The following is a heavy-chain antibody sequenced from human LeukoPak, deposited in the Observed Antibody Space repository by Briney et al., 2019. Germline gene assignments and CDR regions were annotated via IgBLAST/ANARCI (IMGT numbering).Heavy chain of an antibody. CDR2: ISASGGST. CDR3: AKGHTGYDAFDI. Sequence: GGSLRLSCAASGFTFSSYALSWVRQAPGKGLEWVSAISASGGSTYYADSVKGRFTLSRDNSKNALYLQMNSLRAEDTAVYYCAKGHTGYDAFDIWGQGTMVTVSS. V-gene: IGHV3-23*01. D-gene: IGHD3-9*01. J-gene: IGHJ3*02. CDR1: GFTFSSYA.